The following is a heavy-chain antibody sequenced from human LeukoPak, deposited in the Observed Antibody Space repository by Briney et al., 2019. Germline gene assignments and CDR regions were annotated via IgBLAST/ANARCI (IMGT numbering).Heavy chain of an antibody. Sequence: SETLSLTCAVYGGSFSGYYWSWIRQPPGKGLEWIGEINHSGSTNYNPSLKSRVSISVDTSKNQFSLKLNSVTAADTAVYYCTRAPGAAIDWGQGTLVTVSS. CDR1: GGSFSGYY. J-gene: IGHJ4*02. V-gene: IGHV4-34*01. CDR2: INHSGST. D-gene: IGHD2-2*01. CDR3: TRAPGAAID.